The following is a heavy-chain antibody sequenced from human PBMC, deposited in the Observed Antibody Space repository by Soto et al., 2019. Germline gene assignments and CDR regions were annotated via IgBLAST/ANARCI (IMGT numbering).Heavy chain of an antibody. CDR2: ISGSDDST. CDR1: GFTFSSYA. Sequence: EVQLLESGGGLVQPGESLRLSCAASGFTFSSYAMSWVRQAPGKGLEWVSVISGSDDSTYYADSVKGRFTISRDNSKNTLYLQMNSLRADDTAVYYCAKRSSSSTFDSWGQGTLVTVSS. V-gene: IGHV3-23*01. J-gene: IGHJ4*02. D-gene: IGHD6-6*01. CDR3: AKRSSSSTFDS.